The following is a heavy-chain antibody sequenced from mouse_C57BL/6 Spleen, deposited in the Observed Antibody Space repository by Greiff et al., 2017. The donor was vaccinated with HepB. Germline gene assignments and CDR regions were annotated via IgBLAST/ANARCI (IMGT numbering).Heavy chain of an antibody. CDR1: GFTFSDYG. D-gene: IGHD2-3*01. Sequence: EVQVVESGGGLVKPGGSLKLSCAASGFTFSDYGMHWVRQAPEKGLEWVAYISSGSSTIYYADTVKGRFTISRDNAKNTLFLQMTSLRSEDTAMYYCAVDGYYVGYYYAMDYWGQGTSVTVSS. V-gene: IGHV5-17*01. J-gene: IGHJ4*01. CDR2: ISSGSSTI. CDR3: AVDGYYVGYYYAMDY.